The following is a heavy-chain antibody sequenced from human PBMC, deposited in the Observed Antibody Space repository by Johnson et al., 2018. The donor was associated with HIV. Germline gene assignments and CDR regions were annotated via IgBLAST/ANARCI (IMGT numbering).Heavy chain of an antibody. J-gene: IGHJ3*02. CDR3: ARDRVAVAGNAFDI. CDR1: EFIFDDYG. CDR2: MSYDGSNK. D-gene: IGHD6-19*01. V-gene: IGHV3-30*03. Sequence: VQLVESGGGVVRPGGSLRLSCTTSEFIFDDYGMSWVRQAPGKGLEWVADMSYDGSNKYYADSVKGRFNISRDNSKNTLYLQMSSLRAEDTAVYYCARDRVAVAGNAFDIWGQGTMVTVSS.